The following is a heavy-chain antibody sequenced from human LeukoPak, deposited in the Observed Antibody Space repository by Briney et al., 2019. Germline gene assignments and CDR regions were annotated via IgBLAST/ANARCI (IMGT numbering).Heavy chain of an antibody. CDR2: IKPDGSET. CDR1: GFSFSTYY. D-gene: IGHD2-2*01. J-gene: IGHJ4*02. V-gene: IGHV3-7*01. CDR3: ARDGYSYASDY. Sequence: PGGSLRLSCAASGFSFSTYYMAWVRQAPGKGLEWVAHIKPDGSETYYVASVKGRFTISRDNAKNSLYLQMSSLRAEDTAVYYCARDGYSYASDYWGLGDLVTVSA.